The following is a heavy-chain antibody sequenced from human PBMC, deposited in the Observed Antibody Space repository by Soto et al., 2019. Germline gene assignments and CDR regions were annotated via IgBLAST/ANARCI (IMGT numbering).Heavy chain of an antibody. Sequence: ASGKFSFNVSGYTLTELSMHWVRQAPGKGREWMGGFDPEGGETIYAQKFQGRGTMTEDTSTDAAYMELSSLRSEDTAVYYCATFFGRYYGSGPFDYWGQGNLVTVSS. V-gene: IGHV1-24*01. J-gene: IGHJ4*02. CDR3: ATFFGRYYGSGPFDY. CDR1: GYTLTELS. CDR2: FDPEGGET. D-gene: IGHD3-10*01.